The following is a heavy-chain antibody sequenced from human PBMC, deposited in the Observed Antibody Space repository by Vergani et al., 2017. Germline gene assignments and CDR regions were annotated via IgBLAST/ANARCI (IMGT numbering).Heavy chain of an antibody. D-gene: IGHD2-2*01. CDR3: VKDRGASIGFDD. CDR2: LRYDGTTK. V-gene: IGHV3-30*02. J-gene: IGHJ4*02. CDR1: GFSFGSYG. Sequence: QVQLVESGGGVVQPGGSLRLSCAASGFSFGSYGMHWVRVRQAPGKGLEWLAYLRYDGTTKQYADSVKGRFTISRDNSKHMLYLPMDSLRPGDTAMFYCVKDRGASIGFDDWGQGTEVTVSS.